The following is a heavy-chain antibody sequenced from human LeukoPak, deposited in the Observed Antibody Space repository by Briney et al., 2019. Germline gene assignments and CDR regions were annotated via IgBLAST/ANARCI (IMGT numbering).Heavy chain of an antibody. CDR3: ARARLHAIVRGVIDGMDV. J-gene: IGHJ6*02. D-gene: IGHD3-10*01. CDR1: GGTFSSYA. V-gene: IGHV1-69*04. Sequence: GSSVKVSCKASGGTFSSYAISWVRQAPGQGLEWMGRIIPILGIANYAQKFQGSVTITADKSTSAAYMKLSSLGSEDRAVYYCARARLHAIVRGVIDGMDVWGQGTTVSVSS. CDR2: IIPILGIA.